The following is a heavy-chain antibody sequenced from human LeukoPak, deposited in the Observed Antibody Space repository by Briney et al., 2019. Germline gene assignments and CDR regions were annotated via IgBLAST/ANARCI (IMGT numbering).Heavy chain of an antibody. J-gene: IGHJ4*02. V-gene: IGHV1-2*02. CDR3: VREGEGPLSKDFDY. CDR2: IGPHSTFT. D-gene: IGHD2/OR15-2a*01. Sequence: ASVKVSSKASGYTFTGYYMHWVRQAPGQGLEWMGYIGPHSTFTSSPQEFQGRVTMTRDASMSTAYMELTRLTSDDTAVYYCVREGEGPLSKDFDYWGREPWSPSPQ. CDR1: GYTFTGYY.